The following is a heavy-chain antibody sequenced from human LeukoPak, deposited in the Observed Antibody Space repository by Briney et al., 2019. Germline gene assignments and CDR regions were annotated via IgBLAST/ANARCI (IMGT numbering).Heavy chain of an antibody. CDR2: IIPIFGTA. Sequence: SVKVSCKASGGTCSSYAISWVRQAPGQGLEWMGGIIPIFGTANYAQKFQGRVTITADESTSTAYMELSSLRSEDTAVYYCARRYSSSWYIFDYWGQGTLVTVSS. CDR1: GGTCSSYA. V-gene: IGHV1-69*13. J-gene: IGHJ4*02. D-gene: IGHD6-13*01. CDR3: ARRYSSSWYIFDY.